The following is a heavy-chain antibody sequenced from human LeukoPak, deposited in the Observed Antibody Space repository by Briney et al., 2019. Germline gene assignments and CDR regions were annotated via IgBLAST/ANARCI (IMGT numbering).Heavy chain of an antibody. CDR1: GFTFSSYA. J-gene: IGHJ3*02. CDR3: ARAYRYCSSTSCYGGAFDI. CDR2: ISYDGSNK. V-gene: IGHV3-30-3*01. D-gene: IGHD2-2*01. Sequence: GGSLRLSCAASGFTFSSYAMHWVRQAPGKGLEWVAVISYDGSNKYYADSVKGRFTISRDNSKNTLYLQMNSLRAEDTAVYYCARAYRYCSSTSCYGGAFDIWGQGTMVTVSS.